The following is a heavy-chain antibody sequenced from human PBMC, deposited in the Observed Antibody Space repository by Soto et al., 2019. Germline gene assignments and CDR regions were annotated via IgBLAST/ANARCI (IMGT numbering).Heavy chain of an antibody. CDR3: ARELLGYCSGGSCSYGMDV. Sequence: ETLALTGPVSGASISSYYWSWIRQPPGKGLEWIGYIYYSGSTNYNPSLKSRVTISVDTSKNQFSLKLSSVTAADTAVYYCARELLGYCSGGSCSYGMDVWGQGTTVTVSS. D-gene: IGHD2-15*01. V-gene: IGHV4-59*01. CDR2: IYYSGST. J-gene: IGHJ6*02. CDR1: GASISSYY.